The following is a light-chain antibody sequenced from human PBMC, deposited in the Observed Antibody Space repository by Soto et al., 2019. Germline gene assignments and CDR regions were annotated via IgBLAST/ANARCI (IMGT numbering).Light chain of an antibody. Sequence: QSALTQPASVSGSPGQSITISCTGTSSDVGTYKYVSWCQHHPGKAPKLVIYDVGHRPSGISIRFSGSKSGNTASLTISGLQAEDEADYYCSSYTSKNLYVFGTGTKVTVL. V-gene: IGLV2-14*03. CDR2: DVG. CDR3: SSYTSKNLYV. J-gene: IGLJ1*01. CDR1: SSDVGTYKY.